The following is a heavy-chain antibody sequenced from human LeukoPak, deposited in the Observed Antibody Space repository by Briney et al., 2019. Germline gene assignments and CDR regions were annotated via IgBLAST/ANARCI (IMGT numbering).Heavy chain of an antibody. CDR2: IIPIFGTA. J-gene: IGHJ3*02. CDR3: ATPDLGYCSSTSCYGSSAFDI. Sequence: ASVKVSCKASGGTFSSYAISWVRQAPGQGLEWMGGIIPIFGTANYAQKFQGRVTITADESTSTAYMELSSLRSEDTAVYYCATPDLGYCSSTSCYGSSAFDIWGQGTMVTVSS. V-gene: IGHV1-69*13. CDR1: GGTFSSYA. D-gene: IGHD2-2*01.